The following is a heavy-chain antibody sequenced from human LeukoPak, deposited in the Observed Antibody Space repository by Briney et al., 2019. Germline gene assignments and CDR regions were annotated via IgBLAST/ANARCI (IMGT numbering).Heavy chain of an antibody. CDR3: ARDQVTMVRGVDYYYYMDV. D-gene: IGHD3-10*01. V-gene: IGHV4-4*07. CDR1: GGSISSYY. J-gene: IGHJ6*03. Sequence: SETLSLTCTVSGGSISSYYWSWIRQPAGKGLEWIGRIYTSGSTNYNPSLKSRVTMSVDTSKNQFSLKLSSVTAADTAVYYCARDQVTMVRGVDYYYYMDVWGKGTTVTISS. CDR2: IYTSGST.